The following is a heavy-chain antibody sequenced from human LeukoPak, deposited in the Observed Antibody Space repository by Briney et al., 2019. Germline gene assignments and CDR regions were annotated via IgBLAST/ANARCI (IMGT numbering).Heavy chain of an antibody. V-gene: IGHV3-7*03. Sequence: GGSLRLSCAASGFSFGSYSMSWVRQAPGKGLEWVANIKQDGSEKYYVDSVKGRFTISRDNAKNSLYLQMNSLRAEDTAVYYCAREDDGDYSDAFDIWGQGTMVTVSS. CDR3: AREDDGDYSDAFDI. CDR2: IKQDGSEK. CDR1: GFSFGSYS. D-gene: IGHD4-17*01. J-gene: IGHJ3*02.